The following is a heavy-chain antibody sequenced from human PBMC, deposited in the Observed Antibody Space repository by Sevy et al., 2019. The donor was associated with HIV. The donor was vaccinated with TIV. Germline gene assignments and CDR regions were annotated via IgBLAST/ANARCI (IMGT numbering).Heavy chain of an antibody. V-gene: IGHV1-18*01. CDR1: GYTFTSYG. CDR2: ISAYNGNT. D-gene: IGHD2-15*01. J-gene: IGHJ6*02. CDR3: ARKRWFSGYGMDV. Sequence: ASVKVSCKASGYTFTSYGISWVRQAPGQGLDWMGWISAYNGNTNYAQKLQGRVTMTTDTYTSTAYMELRSLRSDDAAVYYWARKRWFSGYGMDVWGQGTTVTVSS.